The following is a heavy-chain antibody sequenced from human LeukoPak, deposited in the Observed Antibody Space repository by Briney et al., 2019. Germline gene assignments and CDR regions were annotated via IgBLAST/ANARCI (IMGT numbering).Heavy chain of an antibody. V-gene: IGHV3-48*01. J-gene: IGHJ6*03. Sequence: GGSLRLSCAASGFTFSSYSMNWVRQAPGKGLEWVSYISSSSSTIYYADSVKGRFTISRDNAKNSLYLQMNSLRAEDTAVYYCARWSGSVTARNYYYYMDVWGEGTTVTVSS. CDR1: GFTFSSYS. D-gene: IGHD6-6*01. CDR2: ISSSSSTI. CDR3: ARWSGSVTARNYYYYMDV.